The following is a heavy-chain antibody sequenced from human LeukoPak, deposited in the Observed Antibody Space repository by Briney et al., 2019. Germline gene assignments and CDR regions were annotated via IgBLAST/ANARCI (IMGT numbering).Heavy chain of an antibody. CDR2: INWNTNSI. Sequence: GGSLRLSCAASGFTFDDYAMHWVRQAPGKGLEWVSGINWNTNSIKYADSVKGRFTISRDNAKNSLYLQMNSLRAEDTAFYYCAKGSGYYYDSSGPDYWGQGTLVTVSS. CDR1: GFTFDDYA. CDR3: AKGSGYYYDSSGPDY. V-gene: IGHV3-9*01. D-gene: IGHD3-22*01. J-gene: IGHJ4*02.